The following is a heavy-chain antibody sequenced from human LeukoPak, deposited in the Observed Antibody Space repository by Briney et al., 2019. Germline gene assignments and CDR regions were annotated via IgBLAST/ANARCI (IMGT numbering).Heavy chain of an antibody. CDR1: GFTFSSYG. CDR2: IWYDGSNK. V-gene: IGHV3-33*01. Sequence: PGGSLRLSCAASGFTFSSYGMHWVRQAPGKGLEWVAVIWYDGSNKYYADSVKGRFTISRDNSKNTLYLQMNSLRAEDTAVYYCARDQVTAAAFDYWGQGTLVTVSS. CDR3: ARDQVTAAAFDY. J-gene: IGHJ4*02. D-gene: IGHD6-13*01.